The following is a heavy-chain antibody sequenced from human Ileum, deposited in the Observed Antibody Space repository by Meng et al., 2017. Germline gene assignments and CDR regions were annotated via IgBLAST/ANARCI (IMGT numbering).Heavy chain of an antibody. V-gene: IGHV4-4*02. CDR3: VRHGGKYFDS. CDR2: IYLAGSP. Sequence: VQPAESGPGLVEASGPLSLTCTVPGGSISSSFYWSWVRQSPGKGLEWIGQIYLAGSPNYNPSLESRVTIPVDKSKNQFSLRLTSVTAADTAIFYCVRHGGKYFDSWGQGTLVTVSS. J-gene: IGHJ4*02. CDR1: GGSISSSFY. D-gene: IGHD2-15*01.